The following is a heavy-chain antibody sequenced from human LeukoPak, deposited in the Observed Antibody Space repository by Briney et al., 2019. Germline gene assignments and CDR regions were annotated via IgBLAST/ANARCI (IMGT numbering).Heavy chain of an antibody. CDR1: GGSISSGGYY. D-gene: IGHD1-14*01. CDR2: IYYSGST. V-gene: IGHV4-31*03. J-gene: IGHJ5*02. Sequence: EASDTLSLTCTVSGGSISSGGYYWSWIRQHPGKGLEWIRYIYYSGSTYYNPSLKSRVTISLDTSKNQFSLKLSSVTAADTAVYYCASGRMDWFDPWGQGTLVTVSS. CDR3: ASGRMDWFDP.